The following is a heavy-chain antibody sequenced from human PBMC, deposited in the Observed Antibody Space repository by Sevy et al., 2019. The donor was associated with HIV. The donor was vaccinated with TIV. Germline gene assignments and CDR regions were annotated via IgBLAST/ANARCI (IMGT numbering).Heavy chain of an antibody. Sequence: GGSLRLSCAASGFNFSPYGMHWVRQAPGKGLEWVSFIGYDGNKIFYADSVRGRFTVSRDNSKNTLYLQMNSLSTEDTAVYYCVKDPHYDFFHYWGQGVLVTVSS. V-gene: IGHV3-30*02. CDR3: VKDPHYDFFHY. CDR1: GFNFSPYG. J-gene: IGHJ4*02. CDR2: IGYDGNKI. D-gene: IGHD3-10*01.